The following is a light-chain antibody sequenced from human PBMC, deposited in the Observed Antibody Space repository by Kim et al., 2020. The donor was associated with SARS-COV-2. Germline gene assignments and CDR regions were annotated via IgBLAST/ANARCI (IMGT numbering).Light chain of an antibody. CDR2: AAS. Sequence: DILLTPSPSSLSASVGDRVTITCRASQSISSYLNWYQQKPGKAPKLLIYAASSLQGGVPSRFSGSGSGTDFTLTISSLQPEDFATYYCQQNYTTPHTFGQGTNLKI. CDR1: QSISSY. CDR3: QQNYTTPHT. J-gene: IGKJ2*01. V-gene: IGKV1-39*01.